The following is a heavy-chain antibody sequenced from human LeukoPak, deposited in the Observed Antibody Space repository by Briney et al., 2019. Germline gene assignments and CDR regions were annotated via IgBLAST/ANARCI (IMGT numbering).Heavy chain of an antibody. CDR2: INPNTGGT. CDR3: ARAKANWGSGDY. J-gene: IGHJ4*02. D-gene: IGHD7-27*01. CDR1: EYTFTDYY. V-gene: IGHV1-2*02. Sequence: GASVKVSCKASEYTFTDYYVHWVRQAPGQGLEWMGWINPNTGGTNYAQKFQGRVTMTRDTSISTGYMDLSGLRSDDTAVYYCARAKANWGSGDYWGQGTLVTASS.